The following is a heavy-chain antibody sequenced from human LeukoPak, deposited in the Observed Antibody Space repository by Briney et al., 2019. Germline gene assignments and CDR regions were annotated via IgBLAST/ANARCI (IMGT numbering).Heavy chain of an antibody. J-gene: IGHJ5*02. Sequence: GASVKVSCKTSGYTFTSYGINWVRQATGQGLEWMGWLNPNSGNTGYAQKFQGRVTITRNTSINTAYMELSSLRSEDTAVYYCARTTVSGRDNWFDPWGQGTLVTVSS. V-gene: IGHV1-8*03. D-gene: IGHD6-19*01. CDR3: ARTTVSGRDNWFDP. CDR1: GYTFTSYG. CDR2: LNPNSGNT.